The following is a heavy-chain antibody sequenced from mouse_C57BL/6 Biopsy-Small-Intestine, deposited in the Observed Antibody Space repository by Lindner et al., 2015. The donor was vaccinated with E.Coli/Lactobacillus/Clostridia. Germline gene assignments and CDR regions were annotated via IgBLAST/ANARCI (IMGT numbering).Heavy chain of an antibody. J-gene: IGHJ2*01. CDR1: GYAFSSYW. Sequence: VQLQESGAELVEPGASVKISCRASGYAFSSYWMNWVKQRPGKGLEWIGQLHPGDGDINFNGNFRGKATLTADKSSSTAYMQLSSLTSEDSAVYFCARGERGDFDYWGQGTTLTVSS. CDR3: ARGERGDFDY. V-gene: IGHV1-80*01. CDR2: LHPGDGDI.